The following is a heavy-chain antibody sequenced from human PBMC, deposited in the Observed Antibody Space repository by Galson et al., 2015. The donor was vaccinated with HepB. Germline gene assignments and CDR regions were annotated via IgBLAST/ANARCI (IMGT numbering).Heavy chain of an antibody. CDR2: ISYDGSNK. Sequence: SLRLSCAASGFTFSSYGMHWVRQAPGKGLEWVAVISYDGSNKYYADSVKGRFTISRDNSKNTLYLQMNSLRAEDTAVYYCALPPYSGYDLRLDYWGQGTLVTVSS. CDR3: ALPPYSGYDLRLDY. D-gene: IGHD5-12*01. V-gene: IGHV3-30*03. CDR1: GFTFSSYG. J-gene: IGHJ4*02.